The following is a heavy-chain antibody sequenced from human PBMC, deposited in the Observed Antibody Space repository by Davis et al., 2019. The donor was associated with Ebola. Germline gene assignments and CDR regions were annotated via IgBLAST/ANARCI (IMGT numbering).Heavy chain of an antibody. V-gene: IGHV4-34*01. D-gene: IGHD3-3*01. J-gene: IGHJ4*02. CDR2: INHSGST. CDR1: GGSISGYY. Sequence: SETLSLTCTVSGGSISGYYWSWIRQPPGKGLEWIGEINHSGSTNYNPSLKSRVTISVDTSKNQFSLKLSSVTAADTAVYYCARGRGTIFGVVRLDYWGQGTLVTVSS. CDR3: ARGRGTIFGVVRLDY.